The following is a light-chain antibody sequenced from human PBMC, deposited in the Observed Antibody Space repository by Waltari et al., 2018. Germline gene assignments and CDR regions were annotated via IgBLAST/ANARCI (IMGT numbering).Light chain of an antibody. V-gene: IGLV2-14*03. CDR2: DVN. CDR3: SSQTLDGVVL. J-gene: IGLJ3*02. Sequence: QSALTQPASVSGSPGQSITISCIGVGSAIDGSDFVSWYQHHPGKAPQVISYDVNNRPSGIASRFSASKSANTASLTISGLQSADEGDYYCSSQTLDGVVLFGGGT. CDR1: GSAIDGSDF.